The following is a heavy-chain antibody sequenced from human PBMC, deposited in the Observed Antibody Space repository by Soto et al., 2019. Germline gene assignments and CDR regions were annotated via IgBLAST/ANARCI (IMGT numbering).Heavy chain of an antibody. J-gene: IGHJ6*02. CDR2: IYYSGST. V-gene: IGHV4-31*03. CDR3: ARDHPTFLSGTTGGAYYYYGMDV. CDR1: GGSISSGGYY. Sequence: SETLSLTCTVSGGSISSGGYYWSWIRQHPGKGLEWIGYIYYSGSTYYNPSLKSRVTISVDTSKNQFSLKLSSVTAADTAVYYCARDHPTFLSGTTGGAYYYYGMDVWGQGTTVTVSS. D-gene: IGHD1-26*01.